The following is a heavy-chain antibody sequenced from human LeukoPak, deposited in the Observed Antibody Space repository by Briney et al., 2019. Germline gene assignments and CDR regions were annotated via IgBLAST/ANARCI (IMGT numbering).Heavy chain of an antibody. CDR3: ARQVGATDEYFHH. V-gene: IGHV4-4*09. Sequence: SETLSLTCTVSGASTSSYYWNWIRQPPGQGLEWIGHISTSGTINHNPSLKSRVTISVDTSKNQFSLKLTSVTAADTAVYYCARQVGATDEYFHHRGQGTLVIVSS. D-gene: IGHD1-26*01. CDR1: GASTSSYY. J-gene: IGHJ1*01. CDR2: ISTSGTI.